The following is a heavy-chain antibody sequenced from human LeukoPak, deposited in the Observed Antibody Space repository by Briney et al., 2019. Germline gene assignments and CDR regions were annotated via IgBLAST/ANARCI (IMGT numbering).Heavy chain of an antibody. CDR1: GLTLSGYW. Sequence: GGSLRLSCSASGLTLSGYWMHWVRHIPGKGLVWVSRIDSDGSGTSYADSVKGRFTISRDDVKNMLYLQMNSLRAEDTALYHCARNNGMDVWGQGTTVIVSS. CDR2: IDSDGSGT. V-gene: IGHV3-74*01. J-gene: IGHJ6*02. CDR3: ARNNGMDV.